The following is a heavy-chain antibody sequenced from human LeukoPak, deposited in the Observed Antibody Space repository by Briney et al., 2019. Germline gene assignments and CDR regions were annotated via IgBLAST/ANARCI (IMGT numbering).Heavy chain of an antibody. CDR1: GGSISSSDYY. CDR3: ARRSDYYGSGSYSFLFDY. V-gene: IGHV4-30-4*01. J-gene: IGHJ4*02. CDR2: VYYSRST. Sequence: SQTLSLTCTVSGGSISSSDYYWSWTRQPPGKGLECIGYVYYSRSTYYNPFLKSRVTISIDTSKNQFSLKLSSVTAADTAVYYCARRSDYYGSGSYSFLFDYWGLGTPVTVSS. D-gene: IGHD3-10*01.